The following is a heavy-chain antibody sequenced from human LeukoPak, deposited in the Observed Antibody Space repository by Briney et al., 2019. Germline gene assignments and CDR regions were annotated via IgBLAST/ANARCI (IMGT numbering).Heavy chain of an antibody. V-gene: IGHV4-39*06. Sequence: SETLSLTCTVSGGSISSSSYYWGWIRQPPGKGLDWIGTIYYSGSTYYNPSLKSRVTISVDTSKIQFPLKLSSVTAADTAVYYCARDGNWSSTSCYRGDWFDPWGQGTLVTVSS. J-gene: IGHJ5*02. CDR2: IYYSGST. D-gene: IGHD2-2*01. CDR3: ARDGNWSSTSCYRGDWFDP. CDR1: GGSISSSSYY.